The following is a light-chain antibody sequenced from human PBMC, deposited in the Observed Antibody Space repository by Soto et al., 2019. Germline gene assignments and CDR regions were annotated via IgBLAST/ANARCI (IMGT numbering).Light chain of an antibody. V-gene: IGKV3-15*01. CDR1: QTVTSN. Sequence: IVMTQSPATLSVSPGERATLSCGASQTVTSNYLAWYQQKPGQAPRLLIYGSSTRATDIPARFSGSGSGTEFTLTISGLQSADFATYFCQQYNNWPQTFGQGTKV. CDR2: GSS. CDR3: QQYNNWPQT. J-gene: IGKJ1*01.